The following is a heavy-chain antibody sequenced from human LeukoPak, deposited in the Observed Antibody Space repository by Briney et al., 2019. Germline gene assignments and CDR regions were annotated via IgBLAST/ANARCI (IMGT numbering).Heavy chain of an antibody. CDR3: ARDPTQSRTDPYYFNY. D-gene: IGHD2-8*02. Sequence: PGGSLRLSCAASGFTYSSYAMHWVRQAPGKGLEWVAVRSYDGSNKYYADSVKGRFTISRDNSKNTLYLQMNSLRAEDTAVYYCARDPTQSRTDPYYFNYWGQGTLVTVSS. CDR2: RSYDGSNK. CDR1: GFTYSSYA. V-gene: IGHV3-30*04. J-gene: IGHJ4*02.